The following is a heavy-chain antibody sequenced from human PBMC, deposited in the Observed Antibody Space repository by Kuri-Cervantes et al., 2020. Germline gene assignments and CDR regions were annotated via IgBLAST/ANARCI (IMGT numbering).Heavy chain of an antibody. J-gene: IGHJ4*02. V-gene: IGHV4-39*07. CDR3: ASEGVGTRASRFDY. D-gene: IGHD1-26*01. Sequence: ESLKISCTVSGGSISSSSYYWGWIRQPPGKGLEWIGSIYYSGSTYYNPSLKSRVAISVDTSKNHLSLKLNSVTAADTAVYYCASEGVGTRASRFDYWGQGTLVTVSS. CDR1: GGSISSSSYY. CDR2: IYYSGST.